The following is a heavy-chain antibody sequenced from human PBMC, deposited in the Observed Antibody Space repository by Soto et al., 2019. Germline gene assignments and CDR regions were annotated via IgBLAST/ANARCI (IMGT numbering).Heavy chain of an antibody. Sequence: SGPTLVNPTQTLTLTCTFSGFSLSTSGVGVGWIRQPPGKALEWLGIIYWDDDKRYSPSLKSRVTITKDTFKNQLVLTMTNMDPADTATYYCAHLPWKQLWPRAPVVYWGQGTPVTVSS. CDR3: AHLPWKQLWPRAPVVY. D-gene: IGHD5-18*01. J-gene: IGHJ4*02. CDR2: IYWDDDK. V-gene: IGHV2-5*02. CDR1: GFSLSTSGVG.